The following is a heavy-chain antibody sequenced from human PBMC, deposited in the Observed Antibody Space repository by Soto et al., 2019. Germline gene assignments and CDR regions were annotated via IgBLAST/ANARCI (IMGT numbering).Heavy chain of an antibody. CDR1: GFTFSNYF. Sequence: PGGSLILSCAASGFTFSNYFLHWVRQAPGKGLEWVAVISYDGSNKYYADSVKGRFTISRDNSKNTLYLQMNSLRAEDTAVYHCAKGDCISTSCPMDFWGQGTLVTVSS. J-gene: IGHJ4*02. D-gene: IGHD2-2*01. CDR2: ISYDGSNK. CDR3: AKGDCISTSCPMDF. V-gene: IGHV3-30*18.